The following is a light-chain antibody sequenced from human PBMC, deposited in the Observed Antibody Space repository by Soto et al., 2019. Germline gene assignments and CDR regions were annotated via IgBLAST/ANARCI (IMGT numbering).Light chain of an antibody. V-gene: IGKV1-39*01. J-gene: IGKJ2*01. Sequence: DLQMPQSPSSLSASVGDRVTITCRASQSISSYLNWYQQKQGKGPKLLIYAASSLQSGIPSRFSGSGSGTDFTLTLSSLQPEDFATYYCQQSYSTPPTFGQGTKLEIK. CDR2: AAS. CDR1: QSISSY. CDR3: QQSYSTPPT.